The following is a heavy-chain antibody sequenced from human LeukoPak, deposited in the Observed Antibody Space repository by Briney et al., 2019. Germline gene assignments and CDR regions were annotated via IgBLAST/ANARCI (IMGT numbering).Heavy chain of an antibody. CDR3: TRESGPYCPFGY. D-gene: IGHD1-26*01. J-gene: IGHJ4*02. Sequence: SETLSLTRGVSGGSITSTNWWSWVRQPPGEGVEWIGEISLTGRTNYNPSLIGRVIISLEEARNQLSLTLTSVTAADTAMYYCTRESGPYCPFGYWGQGTLVVVPS. CDR1: GGSITSTNW. CDR2: ISLTGRT. V-gene: IGHV4-4*02.